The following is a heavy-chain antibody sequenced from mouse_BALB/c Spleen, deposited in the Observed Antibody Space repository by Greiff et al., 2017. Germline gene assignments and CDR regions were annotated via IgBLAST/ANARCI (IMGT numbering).Heavy chain of an antibody. CDR2: ISSGGGST. J-gene: IGHJ2*01. CDR3: ARLGRGYDEFWYYFDY. V-gene: IGHV5-12-1*01. D-gene: IGHD2-2*01. Sequence: EVQLVESGGGLVKPGGSLKLSCAASGFAFSSYDMSWVRQTPEKRLEWVAYISSGGGSTYYPDTVKGRFTISRDNAKNTLYLQMSSLKSEDTAMYYCARLGRGYDEFWYYFDYWGQGTTLTVSS. CDR1: GFAFSSYD.